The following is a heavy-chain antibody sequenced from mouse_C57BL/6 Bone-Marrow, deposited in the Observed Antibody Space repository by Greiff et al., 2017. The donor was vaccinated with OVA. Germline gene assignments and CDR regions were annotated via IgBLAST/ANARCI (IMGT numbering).Heavy chain of an antibody. J-gene: IGHJ3*01. CDR2: IYPRSGNT. D-gene: IGHD2-1*01. Sequence: QVQLQQSGAELARPGASVKLSCKASGYTFTSYGISWVKQRTGQGLEWIGEIYPRSGNTYYNEKFKGKATLTADKSSSTAYMELRSLTSEYSAVYFCVYFGNLAWFAYWGQGTLVTVSA. CDR3: VYFGNLAWFAY. CDR1: GYTFTSYG. V-gene: IGHV1-81*01.